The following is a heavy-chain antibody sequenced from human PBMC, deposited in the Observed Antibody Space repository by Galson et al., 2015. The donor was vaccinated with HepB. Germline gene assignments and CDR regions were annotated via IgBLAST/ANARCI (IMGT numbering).Heavy chain of an antibody. CDR1: GFTFSGHS. J-gene: IGHJ4*02. Sequence: SLRLSCAASGFTFSGHSMNWVRQAPGMGLEWVSYISGSSSTIYYADSVKGRFTISRDNAKDSLYLQMSNLRDEDTAVYYCARVGGWDHFDYWGQGTLVTVSS. CDR2: ISGSSSTI. CDR3: ARVGGWDHFDY. D-gene: IGHD1-26*01. V-gene: IGHV3-48*02.